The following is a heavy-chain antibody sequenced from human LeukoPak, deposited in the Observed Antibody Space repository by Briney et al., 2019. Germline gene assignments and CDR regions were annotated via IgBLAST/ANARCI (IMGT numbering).Heavy chain of an antibody. CDR1: GGSISSGGYY. Sequence: KPSETLSLTCTVSGGSISSGGYYWSWIRQPPGKGLEWIGYIYYSGSTNYNPSLKSRVTISVDTSKNQFSLKLSSVTAADTAVYYCAGAFRAVAGVFDYWGQGTLVTVSS. J-gene: IGHJ4*02. V-gene: IGHV4-61*08. CDR2: IYYSGST. CDR3: AGAFRAVAGVFDY. D-gene: IGHD6-19*01.